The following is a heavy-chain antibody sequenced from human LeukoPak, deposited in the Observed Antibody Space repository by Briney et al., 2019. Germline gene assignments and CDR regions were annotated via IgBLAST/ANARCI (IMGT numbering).Heavy chain of an antibody. Sequence: SXTLSLTCTVSGGSISSYYWSWIRQPAGKGLEWIGRIYTNWGTNYNPSLKSRVTMSVDTSKNQVSLKLTSVTAADTAVYYCARDPAVAGLYNWFDPWGQGTLVTVSS. V-gene: IGHV4-4*07. CDR2: IYTNWGT. CDR1: GGSISSYY. J-gene: IGHJ5*02. CDR3: ARDPAVAGLYNWFDP. D-gene: IGHD6-19*01.